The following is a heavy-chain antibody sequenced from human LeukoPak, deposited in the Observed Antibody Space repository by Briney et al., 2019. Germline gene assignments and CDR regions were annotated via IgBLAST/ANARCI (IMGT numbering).Heavy chain of an antibody. Sequence: GGSLRLSCAASGFTFSSYGMHWVRQAPGKGLEWVAVISFHGTDSFYADSVKGRFTISRDNSKNTLYLQMSSLRADDTAVYYCARVTSGSSYRPFDYWGQGTLVTVSS. CDR3: ARVTSGSSYRPFDY. CDR2: ISFHGTDS. J-gene: IGHJ4*02. V-gene: IGHV3-30*19. D-gene: IGHD3-10*01. CDR1: GFTFSSYG.